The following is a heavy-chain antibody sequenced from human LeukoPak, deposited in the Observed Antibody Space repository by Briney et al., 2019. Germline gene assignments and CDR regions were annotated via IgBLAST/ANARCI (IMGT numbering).Heavy chain of an antibody. CDR3: AREGYYDYVWGSYRSFDY. Sequence: GGSLRLSCAASGFTFSSYWMHWVRQAPGKGLVWVSRISSDGSSTSYADSVKGRFTISRDNAKNTLYLQMNSLRAEDTAVYYCAREGYYDYVWGSYRSFDYWGQGTLVTVSS. CDR1: GFTFSSYW. CDR2: ISSDGSST. D-gene: IGHD3-16*02. J-gene: IGHJ4*02. V-gene: IGHV3-74*01.